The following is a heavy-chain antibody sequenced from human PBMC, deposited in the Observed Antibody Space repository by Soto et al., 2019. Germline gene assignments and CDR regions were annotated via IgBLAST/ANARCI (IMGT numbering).Heavy chain of an antibody. D-gene: IGHD3-10*01. CDR3: ARAQYYYGSGSYYPNDY. CDR2: ISAYNGNT. V-gene: IGHV1-18*01. J-gene: IGHJ4*02. CDR1: GYTFTSYG. Sequence: VASVKVSCKASGYTFTSYGISWVRQAPGQGLEWMGWISAYNGNTNYAQKLQGRVTMTTDTSTSTAYMELRSLRSDDTAVYYCARAQYYYGSGSYYPNDYWGQGTLVTVSS.